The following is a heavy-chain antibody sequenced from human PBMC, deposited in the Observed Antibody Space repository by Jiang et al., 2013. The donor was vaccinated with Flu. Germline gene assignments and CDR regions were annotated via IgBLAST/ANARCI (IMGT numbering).Heavy chain of an antibody. J-gene: IGHJ4*02. CDR3: ATYPFAGIVVVIRDY. CDR1: GGSISSSSYY. CDR2: IYYSGST. Sequence: GPGLVKPSETLSLTCTVSGGSISSSSYYWGWIRQPPGKGLEWIGSIYYSGSTYYNPSLKSRVTISVDTSKNQFSLKLSSVTAADTAVYYCATYPFAGIVVVIRDYWGQGTLVTVSS. V-gene: IGHV4-39*01. D-gene: IGHD3-22*01.